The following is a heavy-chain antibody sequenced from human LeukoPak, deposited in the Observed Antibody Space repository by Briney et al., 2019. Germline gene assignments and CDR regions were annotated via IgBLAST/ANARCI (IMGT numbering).Heavy chain of an antibody. CDR1: GGSFSGYY. CDR2: INHSGST. V-gene: IGHV4-34*01. Sequence: PSETLSLTCAVYGGSFSGYYWSWIRQPPGKGLEWIGEINHSGSTNYNPSLKSRVTISVDTSKNQFPLKLSSVTAADTAVYYCARMGGRMTTVVSDPFDYWGQGTLDTVSS. CDR3: ARMGGRMTTVVSDPFDY. J-gene: IGHJ4*02. D-gene: IGHD4-23*01.